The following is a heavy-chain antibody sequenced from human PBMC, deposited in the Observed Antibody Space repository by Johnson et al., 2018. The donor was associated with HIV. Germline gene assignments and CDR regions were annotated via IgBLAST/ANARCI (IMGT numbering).Heavy chain of an antibody. J-gene: IGHJ3*02. CDR3: ARTRDSRGAVAI. V-gene: IGHV3-30*04. CDR2: ISYDGSNK. Sequence: QVQLVESGGGVVQPERSLRLSCAASGFTFSSYAMHWVRQAPGQGLEWVACISYDGSNKHYAGSVTGRFTISRDHAKNTLYLQMNSLRAEETAWYYCARTRDSRGAVAIWGQGTMVTVSS. D-gene: IGHD1-26*01. CDR1: GFTFSSYA.